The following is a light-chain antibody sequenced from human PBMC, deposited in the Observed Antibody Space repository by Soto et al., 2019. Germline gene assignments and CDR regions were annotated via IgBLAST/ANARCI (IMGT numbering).Light chain of an antibody. CDR2: ATS. CDR1: QNINRW. V-gene: IGKV1-12*01. J-gene: IGKJ4*01. Sequence: DLQMTQSPSSVSASVGDRVIITCRASQNINRWLAWYQQKPGKAPQLLIYATSTLHSGVPSRFSGSGSATDFTLTVSSLPPEDCATYYCQQANSFPHTLGGGTRVEIK. CDR3: QQANSFPHT.